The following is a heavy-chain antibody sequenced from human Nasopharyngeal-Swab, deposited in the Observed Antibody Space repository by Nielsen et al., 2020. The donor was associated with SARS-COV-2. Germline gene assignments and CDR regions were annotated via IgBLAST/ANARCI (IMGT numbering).Heavy chain of an antibody. Sequence: GSLRLSCNVSGGSISSSSYYWGWIRQPPGKGLEWIGSIYYSGSTYYNPSLKSRVTISVDTSKNQFSLKLSSVTAADTAVYYCARERGRGGTWNYYYYYMDVWGKGTTVTVSS. CDR2: IYYSGST. J-gene: IGHJ6*03. V-gene: IGHV4-39*07. D-gene: IGHD1-7*01. CDR3: ARERGRGGTWNYYYYYMDV. CDR1: GGSISSSSYY.